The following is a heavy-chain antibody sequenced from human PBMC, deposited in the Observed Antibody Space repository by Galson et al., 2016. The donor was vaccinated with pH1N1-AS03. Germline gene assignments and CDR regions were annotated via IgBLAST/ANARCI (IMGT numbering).Heavy chain of an antibody. J-gene: IGHJ4*02. D-gene: IGHD4-17*01. Sequence: SLRLSCAASGFIFNHYALHWVRQAPGKGLEWVADVSSDGSNKYYADSVKGRFTISRDNSKNTLYLQMNSLSAADTAVYYCARDLSYGDYYPYWGQGTLVTVSS. CDR1: GFIFNHYA. CDR2: VSSDGSNK. V-gene: IGHV3-30*04. CDR3: ARDLSYGDYYPY.